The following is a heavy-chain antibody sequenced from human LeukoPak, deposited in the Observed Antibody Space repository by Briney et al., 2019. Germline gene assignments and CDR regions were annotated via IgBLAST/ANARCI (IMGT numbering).Heavy chain of an antibody. V-gene: IGHV3-53*01. CDR2: SGSGGST. CDR1: GFTVSSNY. CDR3: ARGLGRRGAFDI. D-gene: IGHD7-27*01. Sequence: GGSLRLSCAASGFTVSSNYMSWVRQAPGKGLEWVSAISGSGGSTYYADSVKGRFTISRDNSKNTLYLQMNSLRAEDTAVYYCARGLGRRGAFDIWGQGTMVTVSS. J-gene: IGHJ3*02.